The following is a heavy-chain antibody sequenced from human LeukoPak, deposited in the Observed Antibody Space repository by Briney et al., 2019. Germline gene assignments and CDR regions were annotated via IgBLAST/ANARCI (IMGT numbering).Heavy chain of an antibody. CDR2: ISSSSSTI. J-gene: IGHJ2*01. D-gene: IGHD3-3*01. CDR3: ARGSYYDFWSGYYFSWYFDL. CDR1: GFTFSSYS. V-gene: IGHV3-48*01. Sequence: GGSLRLSCAASGFTFSSYSMNWVRQAPGKGLEWVSYISSSSSTIYYADSVKGRFTISRDNAKNSLYLQMNSLRAEDTAVYYCARGSYYDFWSGYYFSWYFDLWGRGTLVTVSS.